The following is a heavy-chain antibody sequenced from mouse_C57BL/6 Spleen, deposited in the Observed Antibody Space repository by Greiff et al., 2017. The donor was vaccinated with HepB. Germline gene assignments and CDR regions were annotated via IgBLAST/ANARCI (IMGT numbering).Heavy chain of an antibody. CDR2: IDPSDSET. J-gene: IGHJ4*01. Sequence: VQLQQPGAELVRPGSSVKLSCKASGYTFTSYWMHWVKQRPIQGLEWIVNIDPSDSETHYNQKFKDKATLTVDKSSSTAYMQLSSLTSEDSAVYYCARHNYYGSSDYYAMDYWGQGTSVTVSS. CDR1: GYTFTSYW. D-gene: IGHD1-1*01. V-gene: IGHV1-52*01. CDR3: ARHNYYGSSDYYAMDY.